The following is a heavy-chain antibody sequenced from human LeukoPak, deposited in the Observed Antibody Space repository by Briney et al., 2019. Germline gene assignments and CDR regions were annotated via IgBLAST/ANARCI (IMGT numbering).Heavy chain of an antibody. V-gene: IGHV3-33*01. D-gene: IGHD4-17*01. Sequence: GGSLSLSCAASGFTFSTYAMHWVRLAPGKGLEWVAVIWYDRTNKYYADSVKGRFTISRDNSKNTLYLQMSSLRAEDTAVYYCARDRLTTVTTFHFDYWGQGTLVTVSS. CDR2: IWYDRTNK. CDR1: GFTFSTYA. CDR3: ARDRLTTVTTFHFDY. J-gene: IGHJ4*02.